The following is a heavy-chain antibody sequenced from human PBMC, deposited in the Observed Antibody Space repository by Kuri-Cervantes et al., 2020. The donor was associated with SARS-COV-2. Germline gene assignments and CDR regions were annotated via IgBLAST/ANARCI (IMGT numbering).Heavy chain of an antibody. J-gene: IGHJ4*02. D-gene: IGHD5-24*01. V-gene: IGHV3-33*01. CDR2: IWYDGGNK. CDR3: ARDGSGAVATIARFFDY. CDR1: GFTFNKYN. Sequence: GGSLRLSCAASGFTFNKYNMHWVRQAPGQGLEWVAAIWYDGGNKYYVDSVKGRFTISRDNSKNTVSLEMNSPRAEDTAIYYCARDGSGAVATIARFFDYWGQGTLVTVSS.